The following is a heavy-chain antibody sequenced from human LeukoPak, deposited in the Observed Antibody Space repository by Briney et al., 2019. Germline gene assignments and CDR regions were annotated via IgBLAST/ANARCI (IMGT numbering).Heavy chain of an antibody. D-gene: IGHD6-13*01. CDR1: DFTLTNAW. CDR2: IKSKTDGGTT. V-gene: IGHV3-15*07. Sequence: GGSLRLSCAASDFTLTNAWVNWIRQAPGEGLEWVGRIKSKTDGGTTDFAVPVNGRFTISRDDSTNTVYLQMDSQKTEDTAVYYCIIAPGLFAFETWGQGTMVTVSS. CDR3: IIAPGLFAFET. J-gene: IGHJ3*02.